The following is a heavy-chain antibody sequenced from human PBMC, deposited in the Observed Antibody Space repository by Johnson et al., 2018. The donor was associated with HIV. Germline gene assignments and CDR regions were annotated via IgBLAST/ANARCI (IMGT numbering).Heavy chain of an antibody. J-gene: IGHJ3*02. V-gene: IGHV3-20*04. D-gene: IGHD1-26*01. CDR1: GFTFDDYG. CDR3: ARGRPWGWELRRDAFDI. CDR2: MNWTGGST. Sequence: VQLVESGGGVVQPGRSLRLSCAASGFTFDDYGLSWVRQAPGKGLEWVSGMNWTGGSTGYADSVKGRCPISRDNAKNSLYLQMNSLRAEDTALYYCARGRPWGWELRRDAFDIWGQGTMVTVSS.